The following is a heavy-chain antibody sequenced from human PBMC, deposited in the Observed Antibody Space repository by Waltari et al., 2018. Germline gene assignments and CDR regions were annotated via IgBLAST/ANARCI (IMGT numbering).Heavy chain of an antibody. V-gene: IGHV4-34*01. CDR2: INHSGST. CDR1: GGSFIGYY. J-gene: IGHJ4*02. Sequence: QVQLQQWGAGLLKPSETLSLTCAVYGGSFIGYYWSWIRQPPGKGLEWIGEINHSGSTNYNPSLKSRVTISVDTSKNQFSLKLSSVTAADTAVYYCARGLFIDYWGQGTLVTVSS. CDR3: ARGLFIDY. D-gene: IGHD3-10*01.